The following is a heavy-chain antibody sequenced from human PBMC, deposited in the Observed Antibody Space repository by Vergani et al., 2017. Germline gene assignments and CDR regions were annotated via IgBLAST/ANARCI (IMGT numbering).Heavy chain of an antibody. V-gene: IGHV4-61*02. D-gene: IGHD3-16*02. CDR1: GGSISSGSYY. CDR2: IYTSGST. Sequence: QVQLQESGPGLVKPSQTLSLTCTVSGGSISSGSYYWSWIRQPAGKGLEWIGRIYTSGSTNYNPSLKSRVTISVDTSKNQFSLKLSSVTAADTAVYYCASLSGVYDYVWGSYRYYFDYWGQGTLVTVSS. CDR3: ASLSGVYDYVWGSYRYYFDY. J-gene: IGHJ4*02.